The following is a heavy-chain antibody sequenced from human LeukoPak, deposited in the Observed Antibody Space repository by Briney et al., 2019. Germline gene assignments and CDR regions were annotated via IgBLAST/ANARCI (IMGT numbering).Heavy chain of an antibody. CDR3: AKDNCSSTSCSDAFDI. D-gene: IGHD2-2*01. Sequence: GGSLRLSRAPSGFSFVDYAIHWVGQPHGRGREWVSLISGDGGSTYYADSVKGRFTISRDNSKNSLYLQMNSLRTEDTALYYCAKDNCSSTSCSDAFDIWGEGTMVTVSS. CDR1: GFSFVDYA. J-gene: IGHJ3*02. CDR2: ISGDGGST. V-gene: IGHV3-43*02.